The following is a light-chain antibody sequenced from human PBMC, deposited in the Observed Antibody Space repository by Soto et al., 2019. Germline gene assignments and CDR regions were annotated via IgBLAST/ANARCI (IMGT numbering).Light chain of an antibody. J-gene: IGLJ2*01. V-gene: IGLV1-44*01. CDR2: SNS. Sequence: QSVLTQPHSASGTPGQRVTISCSGSNSNIGSNTVNWYQQLPGTAPKLLIYSNSQRPSGVPDRFSASKSGTSASLAISGLQSEDEADYHCAAWDDSLNGVVFGGGTQLTVL. CDR3: AAWDDSLNGVV. CDR1: NSNIGSNT.